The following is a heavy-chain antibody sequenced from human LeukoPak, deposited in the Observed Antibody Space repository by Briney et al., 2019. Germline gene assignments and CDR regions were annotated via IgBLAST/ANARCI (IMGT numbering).Heavy chain of an antibody. Sequence: PGGSLRLSCAASGFTFSSYAMSWIRQPPGKGLEWIGSIYYSGSTYYNPSLKSRVTISVDTSKNQFSLKLSSVTAADTAVYYCASRIVVVTAGAFDIWGQGTMVTVSS. J-gene: IGHJ3*02. V-gene: IGHV4-39*01. D-gene: IGHD2-21*02. CDR3: ASRIVVVTAGAFDI. CDR1: GFTFSSYA. CDR2: IYYSGST.